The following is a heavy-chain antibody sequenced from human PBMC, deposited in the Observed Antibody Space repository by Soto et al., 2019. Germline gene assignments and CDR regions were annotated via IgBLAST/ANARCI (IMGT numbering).Heavy chain of an antibody. CDR3: ARDLASRGSGSFQDY. D-gene: IGHD3-10*01. CDR1: GYTFTSYG. CDR2: ISSYNGDT. Sequence: QVQLVQSGAEVKKPGASVKVSCKASGYTFTSYGISWVRQAPGQGLEWMGWISSYNGDTNFAQKFQGRVTMTTDTFTRTAYREVRSLRSDDTAVYYCARDLASRGSGSFQDYWGQGTLVTVSS. J-gene: IGHJ4*02. V-gene: IGHV1-18*01.